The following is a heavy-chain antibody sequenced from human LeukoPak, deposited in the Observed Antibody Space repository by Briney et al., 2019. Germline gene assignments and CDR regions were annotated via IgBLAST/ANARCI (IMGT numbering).Heavy chain of an antibody. CDR2: LSGSGITT. J-gene: IGHJ4*01. Sequence: GGSPRLSCAASGFTFSNSAMSWVRQAPGKGLEWVSALSGSGITTYYADSVKGRFTISRDNSKNTLYLQMNSVRAEDTAVYYCAKGIYSSGWSYFDYWGHGTLVTVSS. CDR3: AKGIYSSGWSYFDY. V-gene: IGHV3-23*01. D-gene: IGHD6-19*01. CDR1: GFTFSNSA.